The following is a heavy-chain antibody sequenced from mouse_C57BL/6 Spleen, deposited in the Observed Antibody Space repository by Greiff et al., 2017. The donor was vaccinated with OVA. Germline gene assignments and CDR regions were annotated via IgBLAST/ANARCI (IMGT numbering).Heavy chain of an antibody. Sequence: EVQGVESGGGLVKPGGSLKLSCAASGFTFSSYAMSWVRQTPEKRLEWVATISDGGSYTYYPDNVKGRFTISRDNAKNNLYLQMSHLKSEDTAMYYCARSLTGPFDYWGQGTTLTVSS. D-gene: IGHD4-1*01. V-gene: IGHV5-4*01. J-gene: IGHJ2*01. CDR1: GFTFSSYA. CDR2: ISDGGSYT. CDR3: ARSLTGPFDY.